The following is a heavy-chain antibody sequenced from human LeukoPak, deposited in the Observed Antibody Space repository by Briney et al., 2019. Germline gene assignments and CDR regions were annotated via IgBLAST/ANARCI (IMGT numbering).Heavy chain of an antibody. CDR2: ISSSSNTI. Sequence: GGSQTLSCAAWGLTFRSYSNDWVRQARGEGVEWLSYISSSSNTIYYTDSVKCRFTISRDNAKNSVYLQINSLRAEDTAVYYCARVWSSGYTKDYWGQGTLVTVSS. V-gene: IGHV3-48*04. J-gene: IGHJ4*02. CDR1: GLTFRSYS. D-gene: IGHD3-22*01. CDR3: ARVWSSGYTKDY.